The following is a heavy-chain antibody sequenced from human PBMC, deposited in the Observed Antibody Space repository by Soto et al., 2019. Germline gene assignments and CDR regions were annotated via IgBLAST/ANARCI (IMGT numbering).Heavy chain of an antibody. D-gene: IGHD3-9*01. CDR2: ISGSGGST. V-gene: IGHV3-23*01. CDR1: GFTFSSYA. CDR3: AKEPPHILTGYRRSYYGMDV. J-gene: IGHJ6*02. Sequence: EVQLLESGGGLVQPGGSLRLSCAASGFTFSSYAMSWVRQAPGKGLEWVSAISGSGGSTYYADSVKGRFTISRDNSKNTLYLQMNSLRAEDTAVYYCAKEPPHILTGYRRSYYGMDVWGQGTTVTVSS.